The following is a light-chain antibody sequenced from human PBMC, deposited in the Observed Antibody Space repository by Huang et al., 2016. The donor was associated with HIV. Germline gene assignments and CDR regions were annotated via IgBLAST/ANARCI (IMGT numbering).Light chain of an antibody. Sequence: IELTQSPGTLSLSPGERATLSCRASQSVSRNYVAWFQQKPGQAPRLLIYRASRRATGIPDKFRGSGSGTDFTLTIDRLEPEDLAFYYCQQTGRSPWTFGQGTNVEI. CDR2: RAS. J-gene: IGKJ1*01. CDR3: QQTGRSPWT. V-gene: IGKV3-20*01. CDR1: QSVSRNY.